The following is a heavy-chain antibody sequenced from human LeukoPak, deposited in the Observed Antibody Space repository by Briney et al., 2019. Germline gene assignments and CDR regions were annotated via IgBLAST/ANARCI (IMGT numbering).Heavy chain of an antibody. CDR3: ARATNSYGGNSDY. J-gene: IGHJ4*02. CDR1: GFTFSDYT. V-gene: IGHV3-64*01. D-gene: IGHD4-23*01. Sequence: GGSLRLSCVASGFTFSDYTMHWVSQAPGKGLEYVSAISSYGDNTYYANSVKGRFTISRDNSKNTLYLQMGSLRADDMAVYYCARATNSYGGNSDYWGQGTLVTVSS. CDR2: ISSYGDNT.